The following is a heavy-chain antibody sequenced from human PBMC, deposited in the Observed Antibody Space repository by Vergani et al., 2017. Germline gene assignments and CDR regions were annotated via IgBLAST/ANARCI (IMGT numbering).Heavy chain of an antibody. CDR1: GFTFSRYA. CDR3: AKDLPASITMIVVVQYPYYGMDV. CDR2: ISGSGGST. J-gene: IGHJ6*02. Sequence: EVQLLESGGGLVQPGGSLRLSCAASGFTFSRYAMSWVRQAPGKGLEWVSAISGSGGSTHYADSVKGRFTISSDNSKNTLYPQMNSLRAEDTAVYYCAKDLPASITMIVVVQYPYYGMDVWGQGTTVTVSS. V-gene: IGHV3-23*01. D-gene: IGHD3-22*01.